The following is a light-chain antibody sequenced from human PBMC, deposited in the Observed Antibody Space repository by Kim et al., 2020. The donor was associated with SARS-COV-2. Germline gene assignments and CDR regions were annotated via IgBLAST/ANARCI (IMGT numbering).Light chain of an antibody. CDR1: SSDVGGYNY. Sequence: QSVTISCTGTSSDVGGYNYVSWYQQHPGKAPKLIIYEVSKRPSGVPDRFSCSKSGNTASLTVSGLQAEDEADYHCGSYGGSNNWVFGGGTQLTVL. V-gene: IGLV2-8*01. J-gene: IGLJ3*02. CDR2: EVS. CDR3: GSYGGSNNWV.